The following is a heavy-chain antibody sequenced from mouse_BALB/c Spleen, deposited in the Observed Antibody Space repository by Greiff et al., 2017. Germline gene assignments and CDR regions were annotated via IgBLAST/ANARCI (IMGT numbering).Heavy chain of an antibody. CDR2: ISDGGSYT. Sequence: VQVVESGGGLVKPGGSLKLSCAASGFTFSDYYMYWVRQTPEKRLEWVATISDGGSYTYYPDSVKGRFTISRDNAKNNLYLQMSSLKSEDTAMYYCARGYGSSYGYFDYWGQGTTLTVSS. CDR3: ARGYGSSYGYFDY. V-gene: IGHV5-4*02. J-gene: IGHJ2*01. CDR1: GFTFSDYY. D-gene: IGHD1-1*01.